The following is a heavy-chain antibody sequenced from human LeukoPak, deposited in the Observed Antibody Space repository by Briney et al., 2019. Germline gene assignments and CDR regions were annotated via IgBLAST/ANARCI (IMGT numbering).Heavy chain of an antibody. V-gene: IGHV4-39*01. D-gene: IGHD4-17*01. CDR1: GGSISSSSYY. Sequence: SETLSLTCTVSGGSISSSSYYWGWIRQPPGKGLEWIGSMYYSGSTYYNPSLKSRVTISVDTSKNRFSLKLSSVTAADTAVYYCASDYGDYFDYWGQGTLVTVSS. J-gene: IGHJ4*02. CDR3: ASDYGDYFDY. CDR2: MYYSGST.